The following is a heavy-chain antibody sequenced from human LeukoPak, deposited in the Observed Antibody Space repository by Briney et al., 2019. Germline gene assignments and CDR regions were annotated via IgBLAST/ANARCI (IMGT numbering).Heavy chain of an antibody. J-gene: IGHJ4*02. CDR1: GFSFSNYW. D-gene: IGHD2/OR15-2a*01. Sequence: GRSLRLSCVASGFSFSNYWMSWVRQAPGKGLEWVANISPDGSDKKYAESVTGRFAISRDNAKNSLFLQMKSLRVEDTAVYYCARGEDNADEYLREDYWGQGTLVTVSS. CDR3: ARGEDNADEYLREDY. CDR2: ISPDGSDK. V-gene: IGHV3-7*04.